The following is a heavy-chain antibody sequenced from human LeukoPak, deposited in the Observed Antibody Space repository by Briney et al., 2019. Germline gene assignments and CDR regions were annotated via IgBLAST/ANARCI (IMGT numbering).Heavy chain of an antibody. CDR1: GGSISSISYD. V-gene: IGHV4-39*07. J-gene: IGHJ6*03. Sequence: SETLSLTCTVSGGSISSISYDWSWIRQPPGKGLEWIGEINHSGSTNYNPSLKSRVTISVDTSKNQFSLKLSSATAADTAVYYCARGYIGYYYMDVWGKGTTVTVSS. D-gene: IGHD2-15*01. CDR3: ARGYIGYYYMDV. CDR2: INHSGST.